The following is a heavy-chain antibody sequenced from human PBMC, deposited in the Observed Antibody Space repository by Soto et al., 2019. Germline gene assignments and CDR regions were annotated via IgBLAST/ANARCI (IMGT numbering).Heavy chain of an antibody. Sequence: GASVKVSCKASGGTFSSYTISWVRQAPGQGLEWMGRIIPILGIANYAQKFQGRVTITADKSTSTAYMELSSLRSEDTAVYYCARVIGDGYNSVYGGKETLVTVSS. V-gene: IGHV1-69*02. J-gene: IGHJ4*02. D-gene: IGHD5-12*01. CDR2: IIPILGIA. CDR3: ARVIGDGYNSVY. CDR1: GGTFSSYT.